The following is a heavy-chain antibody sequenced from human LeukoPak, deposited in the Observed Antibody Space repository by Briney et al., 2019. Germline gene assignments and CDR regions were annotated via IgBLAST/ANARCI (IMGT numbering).Heavy chain of an antibody. CDR3: AVVTAIGDFDY. V-gene: IGHV3-30*04. J-gene: IGHJ4*02. CDR2: ISYDGSNK. CDR1: GFTFSSYA. D-gene: IGHD2-21*02. Sequence: GGSLRLSCAASGFTFSSYAMHWVRQAPGKGLEWVAVISYDGSNKYYADSVKGRFTISRDNSKNTLYLQMNSLRAEDTAVYYCAVVTAIGDFDYWGQGTLVTVPS.